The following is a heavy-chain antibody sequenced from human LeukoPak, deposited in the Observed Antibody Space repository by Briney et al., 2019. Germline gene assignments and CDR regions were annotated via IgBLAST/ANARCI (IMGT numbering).Heavy chain of an antibody. CDR1: GYTFTGYY. CDR2: INPNSGGT. Sequence: ASVKVSCKASGYTFTGYYMHWVRQAPGQGLEWMGWINPNSGGTNYAQKFQGRVTMTRDTSISTAYMELSRLRSDDTAVYYCAKVLSFDWLSPFDYWGQGTLVTVSS. J-gene: IGHJ4*02. CDR3: AKVLSFDWLSPFDY. V-gene: IGHV1-2*02. D-gene: IGHD3-9*01.